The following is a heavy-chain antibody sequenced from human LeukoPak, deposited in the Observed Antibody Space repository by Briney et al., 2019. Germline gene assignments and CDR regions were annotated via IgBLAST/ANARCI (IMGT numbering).Heavy chain of an antibody. CDR2: ISYDGSNK. D-gene: IGHD4-17*01. CDR3: AKDPLPTVTTFYFDY. CDR1: GFTFSSHG. Sequence: QPGGSLRLSCAASGFTFSSHGMHWVRQAPGKGLEWVAVISYDGSNKYYADSVKGRFTISRDNSKNTLYLQMNSLRAEDTAVYYCAKDPLPTVTTFYFDYWGQGTLVTVSS. V-gene: IGHV3-30*18. J-gene: IGHJ4*02.